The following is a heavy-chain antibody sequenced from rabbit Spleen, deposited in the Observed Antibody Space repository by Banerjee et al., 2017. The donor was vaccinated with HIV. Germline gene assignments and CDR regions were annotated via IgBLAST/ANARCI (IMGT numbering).Heavy chain of an antibody. V-gene: IGHV1S45*01. Sequence: QEQLEESGGDLVKPEGSLTLPCTASGFSLNDDYVMCWVRQAPGKGLKWIACINTWSGRPVYASWAKGRFTMSKTSSTTVTLQMTSLTAADTAAYFCARDPSAGKNTDLDLWGQGTLVTVS. CDR3: ARDPSAGKNTDLDL. CDR2: INTWSGRP. D-gene: IGHD4-2*01. J-gene: IGHJ4*01. CDR1: GFSLNDDYV.